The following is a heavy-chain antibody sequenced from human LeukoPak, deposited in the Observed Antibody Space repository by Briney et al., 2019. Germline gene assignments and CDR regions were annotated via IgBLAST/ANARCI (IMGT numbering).Heavy chain of an antibody. CDR2: ISSSGSTI. D-gene: IGHD5-18*01. CDR3: ARDRQLWLQYYYYGMDV. V-gene: IGHV3-11*01. J-gene: IGHJ6*02. CDR1: GFTFSDYY. Sequence: GGSLRLSCAASGFTFSDYYMSWIRQAPGKGLEWVSYISSSGSTIYYADSVKGRFTISRDSAKNSLYLQMNSLRAEDTAVYYCARDRQLWLQYYYYGMDVWGQGTTVTVSS.